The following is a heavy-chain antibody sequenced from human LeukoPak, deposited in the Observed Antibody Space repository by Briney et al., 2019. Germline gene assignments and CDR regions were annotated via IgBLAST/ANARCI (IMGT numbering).Heavy chain of an antibody. Sequence: GGSLILSCAPSGFTFSDYGMHWVRQAPGKVLEWVTFVRHVVNNRYYADCVKGPFAISRDKSKNTVYLQITSLKPEDTAIYYCAKEGTASKTSDLDYWGQGTLVTVFS. CDR2: VRHVVNNR. J-gene: IGHJ4*02. V-gene: IGHV3-30*02. D-gene: IGHD1/OR15-1a*01. CDR3: AKEGTASKTSDLDY. CDR1: GFTFSDYG.